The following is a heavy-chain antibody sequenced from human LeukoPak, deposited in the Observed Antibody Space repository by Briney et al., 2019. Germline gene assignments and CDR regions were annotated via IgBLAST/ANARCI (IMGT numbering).Heavy chain of an antibody. D-gene: IGHD2/OR15-2a*01. CDR3: ARVSMGAFDL. Sequence: TPGGSLKISCKGFGYTFTTYWIAWVRQLPGKGLEWMGIIYPGDSDTRYRPSFQGQVTISADKSISTAYLQWSSLKASDTAMYYCARVSMGAFDLWGQGTMVTVSS. CDR1: GYTFTTYW. J-gene: IGHJ3*01. CDR2: IYPGDSDT. V-gene: IGHV5-51*01.